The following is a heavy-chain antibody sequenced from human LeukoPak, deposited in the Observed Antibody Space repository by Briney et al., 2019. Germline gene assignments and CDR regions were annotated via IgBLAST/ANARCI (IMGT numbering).Heavy chain of an antibody. CDR3: AKGGHYFDY. J-gene: IGHJ4*02. D-gene: IGHD3-16*01. V-gene: IGHV3-23*01. CDR2: ISRSGGST. CDR1: GFTFSSYA. Sequence: WESLRLSCAASGFTFSSYARSWVRQPPGKGLEWVSAISRSGGSTYYAYFMKGRFPIFRENSKNTLYLQMNRVRAEDTAVYYCAKGGHYFDYWGEGALVTVS.